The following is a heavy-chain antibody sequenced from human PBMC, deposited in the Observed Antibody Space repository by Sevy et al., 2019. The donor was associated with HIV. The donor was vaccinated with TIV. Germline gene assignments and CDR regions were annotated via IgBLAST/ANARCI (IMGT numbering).Heavy chain of an antibody. CDR2: INSDGSST. CDR3: TYYYDSSGDYSFDY. CDR1: GFTFSSYW. D-gene: IGHD3-22*01. J-gene: IGHJ4*02. V-gene: IGHV3-74*01. Sequence: GGSLRLSCAASGFTFSSYWMHWVRQAPGKGLVWVSRINSDGSSTSYADSVKGRFTISRDNAKNTLYLQMNSLRAEDTAVYYCTYYYDSSGDYSFDYWGQGTLVTVSS.